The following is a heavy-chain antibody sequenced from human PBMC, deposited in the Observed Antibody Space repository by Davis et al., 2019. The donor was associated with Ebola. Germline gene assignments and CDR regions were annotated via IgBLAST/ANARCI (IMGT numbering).Heavy chain of an antibody. CDR3: ASRLAAAGEKFEA. V-gene: IGHV7-4-1*02. CDR2: INTNTGNP. CDR1: GYTFTSYA. D-gene: IGHD6-13*01. Sequence: AASVKVSCKASGYTFTSYAMNWVRQAPGQGLEWMGWINTNTGNPTYAQGFTGRFVFSLDTSVSTAYLQISSLKAEDTAVYYCASRLAAAGEKFEAWGQGTLFTVSS. J-gene: IGHJ5*02.